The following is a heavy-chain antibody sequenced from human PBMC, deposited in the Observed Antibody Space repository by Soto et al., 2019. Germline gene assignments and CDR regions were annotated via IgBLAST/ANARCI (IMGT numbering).Heavy chain of an antibody. CDR3: ARHWDYDRTGADWFDP. CDR2: IYHNGST. V-gene: IGHV4-30-2*01. Sequence: SETLSLTCAVSGGSISSGGYSWSWIRQPPGKGLEWIGYIYHNGSTYYNPSLKSRVTISVDTSKNQFSLKLTSVTAADTAVYYCARHWDYDRTGADWFDPWGHGTLVTVSS. D-gene: IGHD3-22*01. J-gene: IGHJ5*02. CDR1: GGSISSGGYS.